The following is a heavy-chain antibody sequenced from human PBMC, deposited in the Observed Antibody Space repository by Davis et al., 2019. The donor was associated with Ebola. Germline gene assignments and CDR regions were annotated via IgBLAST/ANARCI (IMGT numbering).Heavy chain of an antibody. CDR1: GYTLTELS. D-gene: IGHD2-2*01. CDR3: ARDFRPDIVVVPAAMGWFDP. CDR2: INAGNGNT. V-gene: IGHV1-3*01. J-gene: IGHJ5*02. Sequence: ASVQVSCKVSGYTLTELSMHWVRQAPGQRLEWMGWINAGNGNTKYSQKFQGRVTITRDTSASTAYMELSSLRSEDTAVYYCARDFRPDIVVVPAAMGWFDPWGQGTLVTVSS.